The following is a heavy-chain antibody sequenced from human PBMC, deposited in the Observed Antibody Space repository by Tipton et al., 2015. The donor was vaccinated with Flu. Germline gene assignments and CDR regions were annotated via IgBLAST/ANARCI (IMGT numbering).Heavy chain of an antibody. CDR3: ATLGNSGTDGFDI. CDR2: IYRGGTT. CDR1: GFTVGSKY. V-gene: IGHV3-66*02. Sequence: GSLRLSCAASGFTVGSKYMGWVRPAPGKGLQWVSVIYRGGTTYVADSVKGRCTISRDNSKNTLYLQWNSLTTEDTAVYYCATLGNSGTDGFDIWGQGTMVTISS. J-gene: IGHJ3*02. D-gene: IGHD5-12*01.